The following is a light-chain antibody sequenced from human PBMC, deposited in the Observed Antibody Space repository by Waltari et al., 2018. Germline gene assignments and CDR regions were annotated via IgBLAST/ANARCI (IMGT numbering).Light chain of an antibody. J-gene: IGLJ3*02. CDR3: CSYAGSYTLV. V-gene: IGLV2-11*01. CDR1: SRAVGGHNY. CDR2: DVS. Sequence: QSALTQPRSVSGSPGQSVTISCTGTSRAVGGHNYVSWYQQHQGKAPKLMIYDVSKRPSGVPDRFSGSKSGNTASLTISGLQAEDEADYYCCSYAGSYTLVFGGGTKLTVL.